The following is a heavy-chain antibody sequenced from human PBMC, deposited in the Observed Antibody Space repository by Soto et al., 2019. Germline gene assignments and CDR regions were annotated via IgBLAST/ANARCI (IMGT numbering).Heavy chain of an antibody. CDR1: GGSISSYY. V-gene: IGHV4-59*08. D-gene: IGHD1-26*01. Sequence: PSETLCLTCTVSGGSISSYYWSWIRQPPGKGLEWIGYIYYSGSTNYNPSLKSRVTISVDTSKNQFSLKLSSVTAADTAVYYCARPRPWGPPPDYCGQATLVTLSS. J-gene: IGHJ4*02. CDR2: IYYSGST. CDR3: ARPRPWGPPPDY.